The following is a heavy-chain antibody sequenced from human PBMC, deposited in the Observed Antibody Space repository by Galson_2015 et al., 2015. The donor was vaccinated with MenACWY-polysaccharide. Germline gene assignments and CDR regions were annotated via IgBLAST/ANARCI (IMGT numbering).Heavy chain of an antibody. J-gene: IGHJ6*02. Sequence: SEPLSLTCAVHGGSFNGFYWSWIRQTPGKGLEWIGEINHSGDTNYNPSLKSRVSLVVDTSQNQFSLRVTTVTAADTAVYYCAREGRQDYYDSGTIYSYYYYSGMDVWGRGTTVTVSS. CDR2: INHSGDT. CDR1: GGSFNGFY. D-gene: IGHD3-10*01. CDR3: AREGRQDYYDSGTIYSYYYYSGMDV. V-gene: IGHV4-34*01.